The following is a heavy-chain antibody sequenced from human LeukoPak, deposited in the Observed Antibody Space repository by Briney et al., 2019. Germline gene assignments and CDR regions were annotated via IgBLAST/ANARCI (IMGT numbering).Heavy chain of an antibody. Sequence: GGSLRLSCAASGFTFSSYGMTWGREAPGKGLEWVSSMSNSGGSTYYAASVKGRFTISRDNSKNTLYLQMNSLRAEDTAVYYCASAVIWGSYRFDIWGQGTMVTVSS. CDR3: ASAVIWGSYRFDI. D-gene: IGHD3-16*02. J-gene: IGHJ3*02. CDR1: GFTFSSYG. CDR2: MSNSGGST. V-gene: IGHV3-23*01.